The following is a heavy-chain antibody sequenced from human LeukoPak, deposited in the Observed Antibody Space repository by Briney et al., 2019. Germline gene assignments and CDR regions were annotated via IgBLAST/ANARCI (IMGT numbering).Heavy chain of an antibody. CDR2: ISGSGGST. J-gene: IGHJ4*02. CDR3: ARTRTTVTYYFDY. D-gene: IGHD4-17*01. V-gene: IGHV3-23*01. Sequence: GGSLRLSCAASGFTFSSYGMTWVRQAPGKGLEWVSGISGSGGSTYYADSVKGRFTISRDNSKNTLYLQKNSLRVEDTAVYYCARTRTTVTYYFDYWGQGTLVTVSS. CDR1: GFTFSSYG.